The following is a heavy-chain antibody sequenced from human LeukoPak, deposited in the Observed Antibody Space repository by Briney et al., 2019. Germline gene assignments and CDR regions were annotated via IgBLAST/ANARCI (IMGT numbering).Heavy chain of an antibody. J-gene: IGHJ6*03. CDR3: ARDHHYGTRNLYYYYYYMDV. CDR2: IKQDGSEK. D-gene: IGHD1-14*01. CDR1: GFTFTTYW. Sequence: GGSLRLSCAASGFTFTTYWMGWVRQAPGKGLEWVANIKQDGSEKYYGDSVKGRFTISRDNAKNSLYLQMNSLRAEDTAVYYCARDHHYGTRNLYYYYYYMDVWGKGTTVTVSS. V-gene: IGHV3-7*01.